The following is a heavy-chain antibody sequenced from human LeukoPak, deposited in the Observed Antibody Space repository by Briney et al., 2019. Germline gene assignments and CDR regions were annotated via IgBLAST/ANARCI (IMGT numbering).Heavy chain of an antibody. CDR3: ARGGGRVVVIGYYYMDV. D-gene: IGHD3-22*01. CDR2: INHSGST. Sequence: SETLSLTCAVYGGSFSGYYWSWIRQPPGKGLEWIGEINHSGSTNYNPSLKSRVTISVDTSKNQFSLKLSSVTAADAAVYYCARGGGRVVVIGYYYMDVWGKGTTVTVSS. V-gene: IGHV4-34*01. CDR1: GGSFSGYY. J-gene: IGHJ6*03.